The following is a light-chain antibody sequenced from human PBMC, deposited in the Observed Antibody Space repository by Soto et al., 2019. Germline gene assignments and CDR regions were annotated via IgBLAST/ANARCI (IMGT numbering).Light chain of an antibody. Sequence: QSVLTQPPSVSGAPGQRVTISCTGRSSNIGAGYDVHWYQHLPGTAPKLLIHGTTNRPSGVPDRFSGSKSGTSASLAISGLQSEDEADYYCAAWDDSQSAPVFGTGTKLTVL. J-gene: IGLJ3*02. CDR2: GTT. CDR1: SSNIGAGYD. CDR3: AAWDDSQSAPV. V-gene: IGLV1-40*01.